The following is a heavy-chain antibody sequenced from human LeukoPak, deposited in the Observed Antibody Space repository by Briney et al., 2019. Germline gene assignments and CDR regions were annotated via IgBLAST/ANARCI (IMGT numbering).Heavy chain of an antibody. J-gene: IGHJ3*02. V-gene: IGHV1-2*02. D-gene: IGHD6-19*01. Sequence: ASVKVSCKASGYTFTGYYMSWVRQAPGQGLEWMGWINPYSGDTNYAQNFQGRVTMTRDTSISTAYMDLNNLSFDDTAIYYCARDRLYSSGWYSGAFDIWGQGTMVTVSS. CDR2: INPYSGDT. CDR3: ARDRLYSSGWYSGAFDI. CDR1: GYTFTGYY.